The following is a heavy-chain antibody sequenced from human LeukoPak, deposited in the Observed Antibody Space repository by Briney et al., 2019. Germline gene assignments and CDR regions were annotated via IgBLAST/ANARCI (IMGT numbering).Heavy chain of an antibody. V-gene: IGHV3-30-3*01. CDR2: ISYDGSNK. Sequence: PGGSLRLSCAASGFTFSSYARHWVHQAPGKGLEWVAVISYDGSNKYYADSVKGRFTISRDNSKNTLYLQMNSLRAEDTAVYYCACDSSGYIPSYWGQGTLVTVSS. CDR1: GFTFSSYA. D-gene: IGHD3-22*01. J-gene: IGHJ4*02. CDR3: ACDSSGYIPSY.